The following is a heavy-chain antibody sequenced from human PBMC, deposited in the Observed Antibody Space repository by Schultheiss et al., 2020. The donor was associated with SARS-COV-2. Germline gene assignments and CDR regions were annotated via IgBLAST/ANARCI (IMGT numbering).Heavy chain of an antibody. CDR2: IYTSGST. CDR1: GGSISSGGYY. CDR3: ATRQLLGYWFDP. V-gene: IGHV4-61*08. Sequence: SETLSLTCTVSGGSISSGGYYWSWIRQHPGKGLEWIGSIYTSGSTNYNPSLKSRVTISVDTSKNQFSLKLSSVTAADTAVYYCATRQLLGYWFDPWGQGTLVTVSS. D-gene: IGHD2-2*01. J-gene: IGHJ5*02.